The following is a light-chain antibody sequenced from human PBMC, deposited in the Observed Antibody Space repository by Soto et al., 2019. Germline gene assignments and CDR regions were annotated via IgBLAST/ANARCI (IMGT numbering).Light chain of an antibody. CDR2: GAS. CDR3: QQYGSSPFT. Sequence: EIVLTQSPGTLSLSPGERATLSCRASQSVSSNYLAWYQQKPGQAPRLLIYGASSRATGTPDRFSGSGAGTDFTLTISRLEPEDFAAYYCQQYGSSPFTFGPGTKVEIK. CDR1: QSVSSNY. V-gene: IGKV3-20*01. J-gene: IGKJ3*01.